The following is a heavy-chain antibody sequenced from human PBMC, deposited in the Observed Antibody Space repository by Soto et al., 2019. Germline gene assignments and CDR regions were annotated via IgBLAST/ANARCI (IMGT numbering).Heavy chain of an antibody. J-gene: IGHJ4*02. CDR1: GGSISGHY. CDR3: ATVGSSGWSPHY. Sequence: SETLSLTCTVSGGSISGHYWIWIRQSPGKGLEWIGHIFYSGSTNYNPSLKSRVTLSADTSKNQFSLRLSSVTAADTAVYYCATVGSSGWSPHYWGQGILVTVSS. V-gene: IGHV4-59*11. D-gene: IGHD6-19*01. CDR2: IFYSGST.